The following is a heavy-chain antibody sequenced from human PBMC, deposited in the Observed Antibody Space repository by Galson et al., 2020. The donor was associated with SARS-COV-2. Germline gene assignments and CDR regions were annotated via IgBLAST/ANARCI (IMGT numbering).Heavy chain of an antibody. CDR1: GGSISSGGYY. Sequence: TVSGGSISSGGYYWSWIRQHPGKGLEWIGYIYYSGSTYYNPSLKSRLTISVDTSKNQFSLKLSSVTAADTAVYYCARARCSSTSCYNYYGMDVWGQGTTVTVSS. CDR3: ARARCSSTSCYNYYGMDV. CDR2: IYYSGST. J-gene: IGHJ6*02. D-gene: IGHD2-2*01. V-gene: IGHV4-31*03.